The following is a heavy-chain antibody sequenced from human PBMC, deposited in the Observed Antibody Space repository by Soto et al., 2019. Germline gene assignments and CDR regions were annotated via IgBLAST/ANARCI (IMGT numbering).Heavy chain of an antibody. V-gene: IGHV4-39*02. J-gene: IGHJ3*02. Sequence: SETLSLTCTVSGGSISSSSYYWGWIRQPPGKGLEWIGSTYYSGTTYYNPSLKSRVTISVDTSKKQLSLKLSSVTAADTAVYYCARDITIFGVVMYAFDIWGQGTMVTVSS. CDR3: ARDITIFGVVMYAFDI. CDR2: TYYSGTT. CDR1: GGSISSSSYY. D-gene: IGHD3-3*01.